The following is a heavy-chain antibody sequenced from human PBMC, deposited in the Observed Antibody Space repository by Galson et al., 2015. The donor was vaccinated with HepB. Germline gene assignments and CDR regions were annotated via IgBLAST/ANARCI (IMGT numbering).Heavy chain of an antibody. CDR1: GYTFTGYY. D-gene: IGHD1-26*01. V-gene: IGHV1-2*02. J-gene: IGHJ3*02. Sequence: SVKVSCKASGYTFTGYYMHWVRQAPGQGLEWMGWINPNSGGTNYAQKFQGRVTMTRDTSISTAYMELSRLTSDDTAVYYCARDRAPLMGATAFDIWGQGTMVTVSS. CDR2: INPNSGGT. CDR3: ARDRAPLMGATAFDI.